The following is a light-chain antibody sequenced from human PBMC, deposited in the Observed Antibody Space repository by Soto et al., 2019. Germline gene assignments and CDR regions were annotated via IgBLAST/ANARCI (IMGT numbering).Light chain of an antibody. V-gene: IGKV1-33*01. CDR3: KQYENLPN. CDR1: QNINNY. Sequence: IQITHSPSSLSASVVDRVTITFQASQNINNYLNWYQQKPGRAPKLLIYDASNLEAGVPSRFRGSGSGTDFTFTISRLQPEDIATYYCKQYENLPNFGQGTRLEIK. J-gene: IGKJ5*01. CDR2: DAS.